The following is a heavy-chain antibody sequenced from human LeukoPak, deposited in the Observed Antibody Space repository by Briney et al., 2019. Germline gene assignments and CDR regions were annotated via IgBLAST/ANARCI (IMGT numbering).Heavy chain of an antibody. V-gene: IGHV4-31*03. Sequence: SETLSLTCTVSGGSISSGDYYCSWIRQHPGKGLEWIGYIHYSGSTYYNPSLKSRVTISVDTSKKQFSLKLSSVTAADTAVYYCARVGVAAKSSRYFDYWGQGTLVTVSS. CDR1: GGSISSGDYY. J-gene: IGHJ4*02. CDR2: IHYSGST. D-gene: IGHD2-15*01. CDR3: ARVGVAAKSSRYFDY.